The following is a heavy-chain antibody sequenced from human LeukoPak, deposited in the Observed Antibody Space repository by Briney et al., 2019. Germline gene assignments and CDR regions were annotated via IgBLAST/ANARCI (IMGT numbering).Heavy chain of an antibody. CDR2: ITASGGNT. D-gene: IGHD5-18*01. J-gene: IGHJ4*02. Sequence: GGSLRLSCAASGFTFSSYAMGWVRQAPGKGLEWVSAITASGGNTYYADSVKGRFTISRDNSKNTLYLQVNSLRAEDTAVYYCAKGNGYSYGRYYFAYWGQGTLVTVSS. V-gene: IGHV3-23*01. CDR3: AKGNGYSYGRYYFAY. CDR1: GFTFSSYA.